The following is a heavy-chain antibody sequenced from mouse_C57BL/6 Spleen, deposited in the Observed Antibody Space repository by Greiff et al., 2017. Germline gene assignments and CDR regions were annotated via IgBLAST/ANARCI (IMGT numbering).Heavy chain of an antibody. J-gene: IGHJ1*03. CDR3: AREVKYSSSYVNIDV. CDR1: GYTFPSYW. Sequence: QVQLQQPGAELVKPGASVTLSCKASGYTFPSYWMHWVKQRPGRGLEWIGRIDPTRGGTKYNEKLKSTATLTVDTTSSTPSMQRSSLTSEDSAVYYCAREVKYSSSYVNIDVWGTGTTVTVSS. D-gene: IGHD1-1*01. V-gene: IGHV1-72*01. CDR2: IDPTRGGT.